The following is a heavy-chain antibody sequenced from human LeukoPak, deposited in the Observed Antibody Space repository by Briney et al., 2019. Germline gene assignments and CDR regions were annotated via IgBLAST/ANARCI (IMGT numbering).Heavy chain of an antibody. CDR1: GYTFTSYG. CDR3: ARSVVVVAATQIEYYYGMDV. Sequence: SVKVSCKASGYTFTSYGISWVRQAPGQGLEWMGWISAYNGNTNYAQKLQGRVTMTTDTSTSTAYMELRSLRSDDTAVYYCARSVVVVAATQIEYYYGMDVWGQGTTVTVSS. CDR2: ISAYNGNT. D-gene: IGHD2-15*01. J-gene: IGHJ6*02. V-gene: IGHV1-18*01.